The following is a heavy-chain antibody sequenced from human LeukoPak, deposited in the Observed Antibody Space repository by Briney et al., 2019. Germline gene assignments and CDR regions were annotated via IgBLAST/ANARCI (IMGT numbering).Heavy chain of an antibody. CDR3: VFFQAAGTWFDP. CDR2: INTDGSST. V-gene: IGHV3-74*01. CDR1: GFTFSSYW. D-gene: IGHD6-13*01. Sequence: GGALRLSCASSGFTFSSYWMHWARQAPGKGLVWVSRINTDGSSTSYAASVKGRFTISRDNAKNTLYLQMNSLRAEDTAVYYCVFFQAAGTWFDPWGQGTLVTVSS. J-gene: IGHJ5*02.